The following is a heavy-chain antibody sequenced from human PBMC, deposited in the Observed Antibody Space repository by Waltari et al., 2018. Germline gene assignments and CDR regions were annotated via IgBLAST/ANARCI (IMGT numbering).Heavy chain of an antibody. CDR3: ARHAVGATPRIDY. V-gene: IGHV4-39*01. J-gene: IGHJ4*02. CDR1: GGSISRSSYY. D-gene: IGHD1-26*01. Sequence: QLQLQESGPGLVKPSETLSLTCTVSGGSISRSSYYWGWIRQPPGKGLEWIGSIYYSGSTYYNPSLKSRVTISVDTSKNQFSLKLSSVTAADTAVYYCARHAVGATPRIDYWGQGTLVTVSS. CDR2: IYYSGST.